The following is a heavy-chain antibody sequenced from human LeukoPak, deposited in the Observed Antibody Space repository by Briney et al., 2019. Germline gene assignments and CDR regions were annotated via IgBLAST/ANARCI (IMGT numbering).Heavy chain of an antibody. CDR1: GGSISSSNW. CDR3: AGRITMVRGVISNWFDP. V-gene: IGHV4-4*02. Sequence: PSGTLSLTCAVSGGSISSSNWWSWVRQPPGKGLEWIGEIYHSGTTNYNPSLKSRVTISVDKSKNQFSLKLSSVTAADTAVYYCAGRITMVRGVISNWFDPWGQGALVTVSS. CDR2: IYHSGTT. D-gene: IGHD3-10*01. J-gene: IGHJ5*02.